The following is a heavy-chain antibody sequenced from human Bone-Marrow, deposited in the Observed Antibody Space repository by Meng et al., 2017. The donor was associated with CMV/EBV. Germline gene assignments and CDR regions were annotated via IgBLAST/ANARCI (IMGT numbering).Heavy chain of an antibody. Sequence: VPLVASGGGGAQPRGSLRHSWTASGFTFSTYGMHWVRQAPGKGLEWVAFIRYDGSNKYYADSVKGRFTISRDNSKNTLYLQMNSLRAKDTAVYYCAKVAGRVYWGQGTLVTVSS. CDR3: AKVAGRVY. D-gene: IGHD2-15*01. CDR2: IRYDGSNK. V-gene: IGHV3-30*02. J-gene: IGHJ4*02. CDR1: GFTFSTYG.